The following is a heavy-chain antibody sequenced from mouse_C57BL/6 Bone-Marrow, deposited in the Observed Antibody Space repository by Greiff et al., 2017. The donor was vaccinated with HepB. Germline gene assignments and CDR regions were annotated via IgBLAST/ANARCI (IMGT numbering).Heavy chain of an antibody. V-gene: IGHV1-55*01. J-gene: IGHJ3*01. Sequence: QVQLQQPGAELVKPGASVKMSCKASGYTFTSYWITWVKQRPGQGLEWIGDSYPGSGSTNYNEKFKSKATLTVDTSSSTAYMQLSSLTSEDSAVYYCARTDDGYSLFAYWGQGTLVTVSA. D-gene: IGHD2-3*01. CDR2: SYPGSGST. CDR3: ARTDDGYSLFAY. CDR1: GYTFTSYW.